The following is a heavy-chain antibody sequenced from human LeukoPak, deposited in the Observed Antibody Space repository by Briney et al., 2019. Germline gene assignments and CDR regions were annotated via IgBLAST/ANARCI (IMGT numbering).Heavy chain of an antibody. D-gene: IGHD3-9*01. CDR1: GFTFDDYA. CDR2: ISWNSGSI. Sequence: GRSLRLSCAASGFTFDDYAMHWVRQAPGKGLEWVSGISWNSGSIGYADSVKGRFTISRDNSKNTLYLQMNSLRAEDTAVYYCALRYFDWSTTPYYFDYWGQGTLVTVSS. V-gene: IGHV3-9*01. CDR3: ALRYFDWSTTPYYFDY. J-gene: IGHJ4*02.